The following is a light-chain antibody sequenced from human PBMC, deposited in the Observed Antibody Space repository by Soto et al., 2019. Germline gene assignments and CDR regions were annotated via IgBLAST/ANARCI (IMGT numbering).Light chain of an antibody. CDR2: GNT. J-gene: IGLJ1*01. V-gene: IGLV1-40*01. Sequence: QSVLTQPPSVSGAPGQRVTFSCTGSSSNIGSTYDVQWYQQLPGTAPKLLIHGNTNRPSGVPDRFSGSKSGTSASLAITGLQADDEADYYCQSYDDSLSVHYVFGTGTKLTVL. CDR3: QSYDDSLSVHYV. CDR1: SSNIGSTYD.